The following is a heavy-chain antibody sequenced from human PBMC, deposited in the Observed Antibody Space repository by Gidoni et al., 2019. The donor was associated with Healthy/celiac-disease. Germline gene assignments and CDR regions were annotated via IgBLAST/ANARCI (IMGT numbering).Heavy chain of an antibody. D-gene: IGHD6-19*01. J-gene: IGHJ4*02. CDR3: ARDPLAVAGQSLDY. CDR1: GFTFSSYG. V-gene: IGHV3-33*01. CDR2: IWYDGSNK. Sequence: QVQLVESGGGVVQPGRSLRLSCAASGFTFSSYGMHWFRQAPGKGLGWVAVIWYDGSNKYYEDSVKGRFTISRDNSKNPLYLQMNSLRAEDTAVYYCARDPLAVAGQSLDYWGQGTLVTVSS.